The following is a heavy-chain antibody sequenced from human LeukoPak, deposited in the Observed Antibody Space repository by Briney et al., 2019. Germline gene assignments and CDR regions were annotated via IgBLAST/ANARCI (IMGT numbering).Heavy chain of an antibody. Sequence: GGSLRLSCAASGFTFSSSAMSWVRQAPGKGLEWVSAISNNGGYTYYEDSVQGRFTISRDNSKSTLCLQMNSLRAEDTAVYYCAKQLGYCSDGSCYFPYWGQGTLVTVSS. CDR2: ISNNGGYT. V-gene: IGHV3-23*01. J-gene: IGHJ4*02. CDR3: AKQLGYCSDGSCYFPY. D-gene: IGHD2-15*01. CDR1: GFTFSSSA.